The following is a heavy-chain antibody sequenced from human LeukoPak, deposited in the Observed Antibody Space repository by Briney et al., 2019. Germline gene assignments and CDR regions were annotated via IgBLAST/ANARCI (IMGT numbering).Heavy chain of an antibody. V-gene: IGHV4-30-4*01. CDR3: ARDPAHVRGVPFDY. D-gene: IGHD3-10*02. Sequence: SSQTLSLTCTVSGGSISSGDYYWSWIRQPPGKGLEWIGYIYYSGSTYYNPSFKSRVTISVDTSKNQFSLKLSSVTAADTAVYYCARDPAHVRGVPFDYWGQGTLATVSS. CDR2: IYYSGST. CDR1: GGSISSGDYY. J-gene: IGHJ4*02.